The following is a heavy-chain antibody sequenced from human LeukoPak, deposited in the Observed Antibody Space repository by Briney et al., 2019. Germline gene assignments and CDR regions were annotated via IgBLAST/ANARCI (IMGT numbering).Heavy chain of an antibody. CDR3: AKGVATVVTYFDY. Sequence: GSLRISRAASGFNFSSHGIHLVRQAPGKGLEWVSAISGSGGSTYYADSVKGRFTISRDNSKNTLYLQMYSLRAEDTAVYYCAKGVATVVTYFDYWGQGTLVTVSS. J-gene: IGHJ4*02. CDR1: GFNFSSHG. D-gene: IGHD4-23*01. CDR2: ISGSGGST. V-gene: IGHV3-23*01.